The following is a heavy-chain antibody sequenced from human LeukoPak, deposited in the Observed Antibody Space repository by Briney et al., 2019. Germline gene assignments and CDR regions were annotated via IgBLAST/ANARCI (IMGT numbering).Heavy chain of an antibody. CDR2: IYTSGST. Sequence: PSQTLSLTCTVSGGSLSSGSYYWSWSRQPAGKGLEWIGRIYTSGSTTYNPSRKSRVSISVDTSKHQFSLKLSSVTAADTAVYYCAREASYCSSTSCYTYHFDYWGQGTLVTVSS. D-gene: IGHD2-2*02. CDR3: AREASYCSSTSCYTYHFDY. CDR1: GGSLSSGSYY. V-gene: IGHV4-61*02. J-gene: IGHJ4*02.